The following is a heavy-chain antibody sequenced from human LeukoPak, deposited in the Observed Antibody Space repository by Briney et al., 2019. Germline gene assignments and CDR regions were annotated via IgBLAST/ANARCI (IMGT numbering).Heavy chain of an antibody. V-gene: IGHV3-11*03. J-gene: IGHJ4*02. CDR2: ISASGSYT. CDR3: GRSRGAGPGAHFDV. D-gene: IGHD6-19*01. CDR1: GFSFSDEY. Sequence: GGSLRLSCAASGFSFSDEYMSWIRQAPGLGLEWISYISASGSYTNYADSVKGRFTISRDNAKNSLYLQMNSLRAEDTAVYYCGRSRGAGPGAHFDVWGQGTLVTVSS.